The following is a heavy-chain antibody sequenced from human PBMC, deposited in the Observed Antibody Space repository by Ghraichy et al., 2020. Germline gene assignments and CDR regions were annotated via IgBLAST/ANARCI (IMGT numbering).Heavy chain of an antibody. CDR1: GDSVSSNSAA. D-gene: IGHD6-13*01. CDR2: TYYRSKWYN. J-gene: IGHJ5*02. V-gene: IGHV6-1*01. Sequence: SQTLSLTCAISGDSVSSNSAAWNWIRQSPSRGLEWLGRTYYRSKWYNDYAVSVKSRITINPDTSKNQFSLQLNSVTPEDTAVYYCARAWGYSSSGGGWFDPWGQGTLVTVSS. CDR3: ARAWGYSSSGGGWFDP.